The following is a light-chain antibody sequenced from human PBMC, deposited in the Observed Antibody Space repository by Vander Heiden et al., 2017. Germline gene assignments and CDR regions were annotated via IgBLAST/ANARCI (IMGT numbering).Light chain of an antibody. CDR2: STS. CDR3: QQYSKSPIT. Sequence: EIVLRQHPDTLSLPPGARATLSCRAREIVSGIYFAWYQQKPGQAPRLLNASTSSRAAGIPDRLSGSGSGTDFTRTIRRLEPDDFAIYYCQQYSKSPITFGGWTKVEMK. J-gene: IGKJ4*01. CDR1: EIVSGIY. V-gene: IGKV3-20*01.